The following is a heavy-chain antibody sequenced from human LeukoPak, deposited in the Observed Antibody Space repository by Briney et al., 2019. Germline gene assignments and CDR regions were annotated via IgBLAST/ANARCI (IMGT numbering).Heavy chain of an antibody. Sequence: GGSLRLSCAASGFTVSSNYMSWVRQAPGKGLEWVSVIFSGGTTYYADSVKGRFTISRDNSNNTVYLQMNSLRAEDTAVYYCAREGNYYEMDVWGQGTTVTVSS. CDR2: IFSGGTT. V-gene: IGHV3-53*01. CDR3: AREGNYYEMDV. J-gene: IGHJ6*02. CDR1: GFTVSSNY.